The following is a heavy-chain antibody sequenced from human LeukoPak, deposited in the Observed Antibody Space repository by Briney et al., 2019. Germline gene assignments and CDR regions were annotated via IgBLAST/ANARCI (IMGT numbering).Heavy chain of an antibody. CDR2: IYHSGST. D-gene: IGHD3-10*01. CDR3: ARIRGAGDFDF. J-gene: IGHJ4*02. CDR1: GYSISSGYY. Sequence: SETLSLTCTVSGYSISSGYYWGWIRQPPGKGLEWIGSIYHSGSTYYNPSLKSRVTISVDTSKNQFSLKLSSVTAADTAVYYCARIRGAGDFDFWGQGALVTVSS. V-gene: IGHV4-38-2*02.